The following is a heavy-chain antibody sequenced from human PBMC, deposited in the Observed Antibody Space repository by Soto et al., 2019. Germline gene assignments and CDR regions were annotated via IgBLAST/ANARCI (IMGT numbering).Heavy chain of an antibody. J-gene: IGHJ6*02. CDR2: ISSSSSTI. D-gene: IGHD1-26*01. Sequence: PGGSLRLSCAASGFTFSSYSMNWVRQAPGKGLEWVSYISSSSSTIYYADSVKGRFTISRDNAKNSLYLQMISLRDEDTAVYYCASIVGATRYGMDVWGQGTTVTVSS. V-gene: IGHV3-48*02. CDR1: GFTFSSYS. CDR3: ASIVGATRYGMDV.